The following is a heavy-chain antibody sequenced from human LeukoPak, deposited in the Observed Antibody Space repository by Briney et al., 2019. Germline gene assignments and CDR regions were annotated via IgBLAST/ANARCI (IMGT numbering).Heavy chain of an antibody. D-gene: IGHD3-3*01. J-gene: IGHJ5*02. V-gene: IGHV4-31*03. CDR3: ARGRTSKDTIFTVVVRRSHNWFDP. Sequence: SETLSLTCTVSGGPISSGGYYWSWIRQHPGKGLEWIGYIYYSGSTYYNPSLKSRVTISVDTSKNQFSLKLSSVTAADTAVYYCARGRTSKDTIFTVVVRRSHNWFDPWGQGTLVTVSS. CDR1: GGPISSGGYY. CDR2: IYYSGST.